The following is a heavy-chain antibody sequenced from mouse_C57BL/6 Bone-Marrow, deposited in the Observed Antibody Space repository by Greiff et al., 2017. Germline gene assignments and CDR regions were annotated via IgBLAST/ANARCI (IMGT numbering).Heavy chain of an antibody. J-gene: IGHJ2*01. Sequence: QVQLQQSDAELVKPGASVKISCKVSGYTFTDHTIHWMKKRPEQGLEWIGYIYPGDGSTKYNERFKGNATDTSNKSSSTAYMQLNSQTSDDSAVYFCARMGSSYSYWGQGTTLTVSS. CDR3: ARMGSSYSY. CDR1: GYTFTDHT. D-gene: IGHD1-1*01. V-gene: IGHV1-78*01. CDR2: IYPGDGST.